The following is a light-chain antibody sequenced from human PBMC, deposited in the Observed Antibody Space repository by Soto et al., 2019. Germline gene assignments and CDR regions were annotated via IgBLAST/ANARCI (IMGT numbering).Light chain of an antibody. CDR1: TGAVTSGHY. CDR3: LLAYSGAARV. Sequence: VVTQEPSLTVSPGGTVTLTCGSSTGAVTSGHYPYWFQQKPGQAPRTLIYDTSNKHSWTPARFSGSLLGGKAALTLSGAQPEDEAEYYCLLAYSGAARVFGTGTKVTVL. J-gene: IGLJ1*01. CDR2: DTS. V-gene: IGLV7-46*01.